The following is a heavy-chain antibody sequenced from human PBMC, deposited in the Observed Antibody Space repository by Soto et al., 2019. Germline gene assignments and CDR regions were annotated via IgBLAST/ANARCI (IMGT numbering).Heavy chain of an antibody. V-gene: IGHV4-39*01. D-gene: IGHD2-2*01. CDR2: IYYSGST. CDR3: ARQEEYQLPYGDNWFDP. Sequence: SETLSLTCTVSGGSISSSSYYWGWIRQPPGKGLEWIGSIYYSGSTYYNPSLKSRVTISVDTSKNQFSLKLSSVTAADTAVYYCARQEEYQLPYGDNWFDPWGQGTLVTVSS. CDR1: GGSISSSSYY. J-gene: IGHJ5*02.